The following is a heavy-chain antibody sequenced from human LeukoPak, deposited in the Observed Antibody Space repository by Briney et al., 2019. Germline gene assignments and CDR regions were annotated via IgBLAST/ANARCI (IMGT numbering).Heavy chain of an antibody. J-gene: IGHJ4*02. CDR2: INPNSGGT. CDR1: GYTFTGYY. V-gene: IGHV1-2*02. D-gene: IGHD3-9*01. CDR3: ARDFHHAYYDILTGYYNPFGY. Sequence: ASVKVSRKASGYTFTGYYMHWVRQAPGQGLEWMGWINPNSGGTNYAQKFQGRVTMTRDTSISTAYMELRSLRSDDTAVYYCARDFHHAYYDILTGYYNPFGYWGQGTLVTVSS.